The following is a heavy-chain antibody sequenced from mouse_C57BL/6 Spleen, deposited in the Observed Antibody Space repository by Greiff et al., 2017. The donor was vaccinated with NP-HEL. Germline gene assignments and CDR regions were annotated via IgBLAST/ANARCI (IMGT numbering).Heavy chain of an antibody. V-gene: IGHV1-82*01. J-gene: IGHJ4*01. D-gene: IGHD2-4*01. CDR2: IYPGDGDT. CDR3: AGDYDRAMDY. Sequence: QVQLQQSGPELVKPGASVKISCKASGYAFSSSWMNWVKQRPGKGLEWIGRIYPGDGDTNYNGKFKGKATLTADKSSSTAYMQLSSLTSEDSAVYFCAGDYDRAMDYWGQGTSVTVSS. CDR1: GYAFSSSW.